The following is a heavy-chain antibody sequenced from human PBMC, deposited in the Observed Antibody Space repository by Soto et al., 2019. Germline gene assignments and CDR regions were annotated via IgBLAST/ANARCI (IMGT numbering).Heavy chain of an antibody. Sequence: QVQLVESGGGVVQPGRSLRLSCAASGFTFSSYGMHWVRQAPGKGLEWVAVISYDGSNKYYADSVKGRFTISRDNSKNTRDLQMNRLRAEDTAVYYCATWFGAFDYWGQGTLVTVSS. CDR3: ATWFGAFDY. CDR2: ISYDGSNK. D-gene: IGHD3-10*01. V-gene: IGHV3-30*03. CDR1: GFTFSSYG. J-gene: IGHJ4*02.